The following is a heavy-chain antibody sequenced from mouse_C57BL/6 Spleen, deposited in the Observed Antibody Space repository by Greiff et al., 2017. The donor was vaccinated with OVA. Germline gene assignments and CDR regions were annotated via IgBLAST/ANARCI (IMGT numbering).Heavy chain of an antibody. V-gene: IGHV5-9-1*02. CDR1: GFTFSSYA. Sequence: EVNVVESGEGLVKPGGSLKLSCAASGFTFSSYAMSWVRQTPEKRLEWVAYISSGGDYIYYADTVKGRFTISRDNARNTLYLQMSSLKSEDTAMYYCTRDLADYVFAYWGQGTLVTVSA. CDR3: TRDLADYVFAY. J-gene: IGHJ3*01. D-gene: IGHD2-4*01. CDR2: ISSGGDYI.